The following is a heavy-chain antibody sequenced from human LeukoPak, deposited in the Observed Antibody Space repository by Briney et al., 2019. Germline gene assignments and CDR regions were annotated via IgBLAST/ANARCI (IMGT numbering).Heavy chain of an antibody. CDR3: AKRGVVIRVILVGFHKEAYYFDS. CDR2: ISDSGGRT. CDR1: GITLSNYG. D-gene: IGHD3-22*01. V-gene: IGHV3-23*01. J-gene: IGHJ4*02. Sequence: GGSLRLSCAVSGITLSNYGMSWVRQAPGKGLEWVAGISDSGGRTNYADSVKGRFTISRDNPKNTLYLQMNSLSAEDTAVYFCAKRGVVIRVILVGFHKEAYYFDSWGQGALVTVSS.